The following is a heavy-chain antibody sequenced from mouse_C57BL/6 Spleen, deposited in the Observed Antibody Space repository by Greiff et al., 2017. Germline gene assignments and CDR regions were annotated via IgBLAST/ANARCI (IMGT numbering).Heavy chain of an antibody. CDR2: INPNNGGT. J-gene: IGHJ2*01. V-gene: IGHV1-18*01. CDR3: EREGLRGGDLDY. D-gene: IGHD2-4*01. Sequence: VQLQQSGPELVKPGASVKLPCKASGYTFTDYNMDWVKQSHGKSLEWIGDINPNNGGTIYNQKFTGKATLTVDKSSSTAYMELRSLPAEDTSVYYGEREGLRGGDLDYWGQGTTLTVSS. CDR1: GYTFTDYN.